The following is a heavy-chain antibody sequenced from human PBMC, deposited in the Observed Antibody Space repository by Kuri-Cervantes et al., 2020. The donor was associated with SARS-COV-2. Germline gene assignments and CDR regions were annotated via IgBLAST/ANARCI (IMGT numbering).Heavy chain of an antibody. V-gene: IGHV4-38-2*01. J-gene: IGHJ3*02. CDR2: IYHSGST. D-gene: IGHD4-23*01. CDR1: DASITSGYY. CDR3: ARPLYPFSGNSGGNAFDI. Sequence: SETLSLTCPVSDASITSGYYWGWIHQPPGKGLEWIGYIYHSGSTYYNPSLKSRVTISMDTSRNQFSLSLSSVTAADTAMYYCARPLYPFSGNSGGNAFDIWGQGTMVTVSS.